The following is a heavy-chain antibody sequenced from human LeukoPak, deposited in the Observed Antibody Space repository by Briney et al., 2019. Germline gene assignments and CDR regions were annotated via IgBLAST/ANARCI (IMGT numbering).Heavy chain of an antibody. D-gene: IGHD4-17*01. CDR3: ARQVSDYGDYDRRDYYYYGMDV. Sequence: GESLKISCKGSGYSFTSYWIGWVRQMPGKGLEWMGIIYPGASDTRYSPSFQGQVTISADKSISTAYLQWSSLKASDTAMYYCARQVSDYGDYDRRDYYYYGMDVWGQGTTVTVSS. CDR2: IYPGASDT. CDR1: GYSFTSYW. V-gene: IGHV5-51*01. J-gene: IGHJ6*02.